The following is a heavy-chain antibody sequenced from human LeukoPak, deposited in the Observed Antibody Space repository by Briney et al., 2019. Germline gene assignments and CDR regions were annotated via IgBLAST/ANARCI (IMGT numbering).Heavy chain of an antibody. CDR2: INPVGGST. D-gene: IGHD4-17*01. CDR1: GYTFTSYY. CDR3: AKGHTVTGPGDY. V-gene: IGHV1-46*01. Sequence: ASVKVSCKASGYTFTSYYMHWVRQAPGQGLEWMGIINPVGGSTSYAQKFQGRVTMTRDTSTSTVYMELSSLRSEDTAVYYCAKGHTVTGPGDYWCQGTLVTVSS. J-gene: IGHJ4*02.